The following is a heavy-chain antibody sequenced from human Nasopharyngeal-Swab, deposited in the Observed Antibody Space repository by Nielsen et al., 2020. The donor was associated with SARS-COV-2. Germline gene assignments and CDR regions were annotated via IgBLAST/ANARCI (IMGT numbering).Heavy chain of an antibody. D-gene: IGHD6-19*01. J-gene: IGHJ3*02. CDR2: ISYDGSNK. Sequence: GGSLRLSCAASGFTFSSYGMHWVRQAPGQGLEWVAVISYDGSNKYYADSVKGRFTISRDNSKNTLYLQMNSLRAEDTAVYYCAKVSGYSSGWYTPAGAFDIWGQGTMVTVSS. V-gene: IGHV3-30*18. CDR3: AKVSGYSSGWYTPAGAFDI. CDR1: GFTFSSYG.